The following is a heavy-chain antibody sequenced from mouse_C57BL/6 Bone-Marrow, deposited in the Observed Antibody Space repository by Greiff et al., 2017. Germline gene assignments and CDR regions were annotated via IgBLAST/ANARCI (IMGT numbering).Heavy chain of an antibody. D-gene: IGHD1-1*01. CDR2: IYPGDGDT. CDR1: GYAFSSSW. J-gene: IGHJ4*01. CDR3: ARLGYYGRKWEAMDY. V-gene: IGHV1-82*01. Sequence: QVQLQQSGPELVKPGASVKISCKASGYAFSSSWMNWVKQRPGKGLEWIGRIYPGDGDTNYNGKFKGKATLTADKSSSTAYMQLSSLTSEDSAVYFCARLGYYGRKWEAMDYWGQGTSVTVSS.